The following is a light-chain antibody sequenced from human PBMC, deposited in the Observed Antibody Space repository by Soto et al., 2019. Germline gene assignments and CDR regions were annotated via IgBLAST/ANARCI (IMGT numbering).Light chain of an antibody. CDR2: MAS. J-gene: IGKJ2*01. Sequence: DIPMTQSPSTLSASVGDRVTITCRASQSINSWLAWYQQKPGKAPKLLIYMASSLEGGVPTRFSGSGSGTEFTLTISSLQPDDFATYYCQQYNSYPYPFGQGTKLEIK. V-gene: IGKV1-5*03. CDR1: QSINSW. CDR3: QQYNSYPYP.